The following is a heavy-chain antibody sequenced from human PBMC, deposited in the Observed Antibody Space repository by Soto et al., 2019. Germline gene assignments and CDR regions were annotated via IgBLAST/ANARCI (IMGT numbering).Heavy chain of an antibody. V-gene: IGHV1-8*01. CDR3: VRTLYGDNVDY. Sequence: QVQLVQSGAEVKKPGASVKVSCKASGYTFTSYDLNSARQATGQGLEWMGWMNPNSGNTGYAQKFQGRVTMTRNTSISTAYMELSRLRSEDTGVYYCVRTLYGDNVDYWGQGTLVSVSS. J-gene: IGHJ4*02. D-gene: IGHD4-17*01. CDR2: MNPNSGNT. CDR1: GYTFTSYD.